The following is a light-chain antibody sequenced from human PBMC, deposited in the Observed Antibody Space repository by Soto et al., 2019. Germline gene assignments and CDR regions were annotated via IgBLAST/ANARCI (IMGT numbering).Light chain of an antibody. CDR3: EAWDDSLYGAV. Sequence: QSVLTQPPSASGTPGQRVTISCSGSSSNIGANPINWYQQLPGTAPKLLIYNNDQRPSGAPDRFSASKSGTSASLAISGLQSEDEADYYCEAWDDSLYGAVLGGGTKVTVL. CDR2: NND. CDR1: SSNIGANP. J-gene: IGLJ2*01. V-gene: IGLV1-44*01.